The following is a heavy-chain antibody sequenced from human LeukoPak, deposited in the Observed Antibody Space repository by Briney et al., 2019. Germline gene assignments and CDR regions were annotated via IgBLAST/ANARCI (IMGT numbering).Heavy chain of an antibody. D-gene: IGHD6-13*01. CDR1: GFTFSSYG. Sequence: GGSLRLSCAASGFTFSSYGMHWVRQAPGKGLEWVAVISYDGSNKYYADSVKGRFTISRDNSKNTLYLQMNSLRAEDTAVYYCAKDLLSYSSSWGVDYWGQGTLVTVSS. CDR2: ISYDGSNK. J-gene: IGHJ4*02. V-gene: IGHV3-30*18. CDR3: AKDLLSYSSSWGVDY.